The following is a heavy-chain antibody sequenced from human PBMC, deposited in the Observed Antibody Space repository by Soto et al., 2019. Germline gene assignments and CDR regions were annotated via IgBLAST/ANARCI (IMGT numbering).Heavy chain of an antibody. CDR3: ARGRYGDY. D-gene: IGHD1-1*01. CDR2: ISAHNGNT. CDR1: GYTFTSYG. Sequence: QVHLVQSGAEVKKPGASVKVSCKASGYTFTSYGITWVRQAPGQGLEWMGWISAHNGNTDYAQKLQGRVIVTRDTSTSPAYLELRSLISDGTAVYYCARGRYGDYWGQGALVTVSS. V-gene: IGHV1-18*01. J-gene: IGHJ4*02.